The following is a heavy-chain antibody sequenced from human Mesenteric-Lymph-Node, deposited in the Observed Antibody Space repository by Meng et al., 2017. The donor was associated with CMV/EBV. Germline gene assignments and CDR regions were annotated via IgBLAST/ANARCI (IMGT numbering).Heavy chain of an antibody. CDR1: GFIFSTHG. D-gene: IGHD1-1*01. CDR3: ARDNSLVGNWNYDGMDV. J-gene: IGHJ6*02. CDR2: IRYDESNE. V-gene: IGHV3-30*02. Sequence: GGSLKISCAASGFIFSTHGMHWVRQAPGKGLEWVAFIRYDESNEYYADSVKGRFTISRDNSKNTLYLQMNSLRAEDTAVYYCARDNSLVGNWNYDGMDVWGQGTTVTVSS.